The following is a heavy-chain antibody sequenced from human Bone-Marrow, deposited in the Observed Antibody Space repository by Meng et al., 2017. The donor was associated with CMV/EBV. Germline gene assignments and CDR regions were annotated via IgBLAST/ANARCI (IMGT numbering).Heavy chain of an antibody. D-gene: IGHD2-2*01. J-gene: IGHJ4*02. CDR3: ARVVVVPASVYFDY. V-gene: IGHV3-11*04. Sequence: GESLKISCAASGFTFSDYYMSWIRQAPGKGLEWVSYISSSGSTIYYADSVKGRFTISRDNAKNSLYLQMNSLRAEDTAVYYCARVVVVPASVYFDYWGQGTLVTVSS. CDR1: GFTFSDYY. CDR2: ISSSGSTI.